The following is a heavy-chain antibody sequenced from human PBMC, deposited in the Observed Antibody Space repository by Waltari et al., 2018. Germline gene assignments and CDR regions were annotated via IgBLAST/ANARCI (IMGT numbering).Heavy chain of an antibody. CDR1: GFTFSTTW. V-gene: IGHV3-7*01. D-gene: IGHD3-16*01. Sequence: EVQLVESGGALVQPGGSVRLSCAASGFTFSTTWMCWVRQTPGKGLGWVAKIKPEGSEKYYVDSLKGRFTISRDNAKNSLYLQMNSLRAEDTAVYFCASGGGRPFDYWGQGTLVTVSS. J-gene: IGHJ4*02. CDR3: ASGGGRPFDY. CDR2: IKPEGSEK.